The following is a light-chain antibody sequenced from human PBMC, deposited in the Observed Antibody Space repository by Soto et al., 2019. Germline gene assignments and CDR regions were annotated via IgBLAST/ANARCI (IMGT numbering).Light chain of an antibody. V-gene: IGKV1-27*01. CDR3: QGGA. CDR2: AAS. CDR1: QGISNY. Sequence: DIQMTQSPSSLSASVGDRVTITCRASQGISNYLAWYQQKPGKVPKLLIYAASTLQSGVPSRFSGSGSGTDLTLTISSLQPEDVATYYCQGGAFGQGTKVEIK. J-gene: IGKJ1*01.